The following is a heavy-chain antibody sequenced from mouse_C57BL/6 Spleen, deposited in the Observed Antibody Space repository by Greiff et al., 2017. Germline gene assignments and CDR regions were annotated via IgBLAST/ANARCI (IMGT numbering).Heavy chain of an antibody. Sequence: QVQLKESGAELVKPGASVKLSCKASGYTFTSYWMHWVKQRPGQGLEWIGMIHPNSGSTNYNEKFKSKATLTVDKSSSTAYMQLSSLTSEDSAVYYCARHGSSWSWGQGTTLTVSS. CDR1: GYTFTSYW. CDR2: IHPNSGST. D-gene: IGHD1-1*01. V-gene: IGHV1-64*01. CDR3: ARHGSSWS. J-gene: IGHJ2*01.